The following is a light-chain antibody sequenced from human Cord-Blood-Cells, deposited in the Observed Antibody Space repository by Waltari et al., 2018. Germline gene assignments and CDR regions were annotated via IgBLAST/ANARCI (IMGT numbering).Light chain of an antibody. V-gene: IGLV6-57*02. J-gene: IGLJ2*01. Sequence: NFMLTQPHSVSESPGKTVTISCTGSSCSIASTYVQWYQQRPGSAPTTVIYEDNQRPSGVPDRFSGSIDSSSNSASLTISGLKTEDEADYYCQSYDSSNVVFGGGTKLTVL. CDR3: QSYDSSNVV. CDR1: SCSIASTY. CDR2: EDN.